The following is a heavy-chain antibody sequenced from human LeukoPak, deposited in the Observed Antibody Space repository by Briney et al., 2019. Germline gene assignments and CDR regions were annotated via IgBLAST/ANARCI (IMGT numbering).Heavy chain of an antibody. J-gene: IGHJ4*02. D-gene: IGHD3-22*01. CDR1: GGSFSGYY. Sequence: SETLSLTCAVYGGSFSGYYWSWIRQPPGKGLEWIGEINHSGSTNYNPSLKSRVTISVDTSKNQFSLKLSSLTAADTAVYYCARADSSGYYSYYFDYWGQGTLVTVSS. V-gene: IGHV4-34*01. CDR2: INHSGST. CDR3: ARADSSGYYSYYFDY.